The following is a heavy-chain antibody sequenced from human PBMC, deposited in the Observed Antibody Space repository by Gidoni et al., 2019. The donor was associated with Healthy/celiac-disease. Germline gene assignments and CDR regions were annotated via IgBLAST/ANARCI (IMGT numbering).Heavy chain of an antibody. J-gene: IGHJ4*02. V-gene: IGHV3-11*06. CDR3: ARDSYDILTGYYTASDY. D-gene: IGHD3-9*01. Sequence: QVQLVESGGGLVKPGGSLRLSCAASGFTFRYYYMSWIRQAPGKGLEWVSYISSSSSYTNYADSVKGRFTISRDNAKNSLYLQMNSLRAEDTAVYYCARDSYDILTGYYTASDYWGQGTLVTVSS. CDR2: ISSSSSYT. CDR1: GFTFRYYY.